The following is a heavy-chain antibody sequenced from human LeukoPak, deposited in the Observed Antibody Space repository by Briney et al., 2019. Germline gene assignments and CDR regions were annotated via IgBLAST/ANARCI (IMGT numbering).Heavy chain of an antibody. V-gene: IGHV5-51*01. D-gene: IGHD5-18*01. CDR1: GYSFTSYW. CDR3: ARHGTGDTAMARSFDY. Sequence: HGESLKISCKGSGYSFTSYWIGWVRQMPGKGLEWMGIIYPGDSDTRYSPSFQGQVTISADKSISTAYLQWSSLKASDTAMYYCARHGTGDTAMARSFDYWGQGTLVTVSS. J-gene: IGHJ4*02. CDR2: IYPGDSDT.